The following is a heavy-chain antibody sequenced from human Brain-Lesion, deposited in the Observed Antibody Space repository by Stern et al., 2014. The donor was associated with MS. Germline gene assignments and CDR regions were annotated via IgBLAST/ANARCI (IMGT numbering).Heavy chain of an antibody. J-gene: IGHJ5*02. CDR2: IIPIFGSP. D-gene: IGHD5-18*01. CDR1: GGTFGTYP. CDR3: AKDGPALVTNWFDP. V-gene: IGHV1-69*06. Sequence: VQLLESGPEVKKPGSSVKVSCKASGGTFGTYPITWVRQPPAQGIEWMGRIIPIFGSPNDAQKFQGRVTITADRSTTTVYMKLSSLKSDDAAVYYCAKDGPALVTNWFDPWGRGTLVTVSS.